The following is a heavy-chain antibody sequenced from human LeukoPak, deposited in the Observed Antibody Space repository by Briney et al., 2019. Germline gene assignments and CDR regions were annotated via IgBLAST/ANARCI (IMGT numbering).Heavy chain of an antibody. CDR3: ARVGGTTTRYFDY. D-gene: IGHD1-1*01. CDR1: GVSISSHY. J-gene: IGHJ4*02. Sequence: KPSETLSLTCTVSGVSISSHYWSWIRQPPGKGLEWIGYIYYSGSTNYNPSLKSRATISVDTSKNHFSLRLSSMSAADTALYYCARVGGTTTRYFDYWGQGTLVTVSS. CDR2: IYYSGST. V-gene: IGHV4-59*11.